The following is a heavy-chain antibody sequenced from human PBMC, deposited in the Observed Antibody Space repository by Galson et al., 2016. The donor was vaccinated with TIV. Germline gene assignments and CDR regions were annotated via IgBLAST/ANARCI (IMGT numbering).Heavy chain of an antibody. Sequence: CAISGDSVSSNSAWNWIRQSPSRGLEWLGRTYYRSKWYNDYALSVKSRITINPHTSKNQFSLQLNSMTPEDTAVYYCARDRTLPGYYNNGMDVWGQGTTVTVSS. J-gene: IGHJ6*02. CDR2: TYYRSKWYN. CDR3: ARDRTLPGYYNNGMDV. V-gene: IGHV6-1*01. D-gene: IGHD1/OR15-1a*01. CDR1: GDSVSSNSA.